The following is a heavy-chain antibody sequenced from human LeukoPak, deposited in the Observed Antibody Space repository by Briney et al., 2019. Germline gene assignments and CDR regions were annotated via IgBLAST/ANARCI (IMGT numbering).Heavy chain of an antibody. V-gene: IGHV1-46*01. CDR2: INPSGGST. J-gene: IGHJ3*02. CDR1: GYTFTSYY. Sequence: ASVKVSCKASGYTFTSYYMHWVRQAPGQGLEWMGIINPSGGSTSYAQKFQGRVTMTRDMSTSTVYMELSSLRSEDTAVYYCARDLSDSSALDAFDIWGQGTMVTVSS. CDR3: ARDLSDSSALDAFDI. D-gene: IGHD3-22*01.